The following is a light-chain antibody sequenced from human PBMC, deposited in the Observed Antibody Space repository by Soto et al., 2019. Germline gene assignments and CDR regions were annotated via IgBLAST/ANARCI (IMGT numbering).Light chain of an antibody. V-gene: IGKV1-27*01. CDR2: AAS. CDR3: HKYDTAPQT. Sequence: DIQMTQSPSSLSASVGDTVTITCRASQGIIDYLAWYQQRPGKVPKLLIYAASTLQTGVPSRFSGSGAGTDFTLTISSLQPEDVGSYYCHKYDTAPQTFGQGTRVEI. J-gene: IGKJ1*01. CDR1: QGIIDY.